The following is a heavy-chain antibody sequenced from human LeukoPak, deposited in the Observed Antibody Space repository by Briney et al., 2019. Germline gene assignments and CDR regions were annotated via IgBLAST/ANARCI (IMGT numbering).Heavy chain of an antibody. J-gene: IGHJ4*02. D-gene: IGHD5-18*01. Sequence: GRSLRLSCAASGFTFDDYAMHWVRQAPGKGLEWVSGISWNSGSIGYADSVEGRFTISRDNAKNSLYLQMNSLRAEDTALYYCAKGAGYSYGHGYFDYWGQGTLVTVSS. CDR3: AKGAGYSYGHGYFDY. CDR2: ISWNSGSI. V-gene: IGHV3-9*01. CDR1: GFTFDDYA.